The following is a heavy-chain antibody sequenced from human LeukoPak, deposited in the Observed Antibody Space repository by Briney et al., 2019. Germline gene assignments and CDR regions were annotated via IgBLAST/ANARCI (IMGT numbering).Heavy chain of an antibody. Sequence: GGSLRLSCAASGFTVSSNYMSWVRQAPGKGLEWVSVIYSGGSTYYADSVKGRFTISRHNSKNTLYLQMNSLRAEDTAVYYCARGTSGSYYAYFDYWGQGTLVTVSS. V-gene: IGHV3-53*04. CDR3: ARGTSGSYYAYFDY. J-gene: IGHJ4*02. CDR2: IYSGGST. CDR1: GFTVSSNY. D-gene: IGHD1-26*01.